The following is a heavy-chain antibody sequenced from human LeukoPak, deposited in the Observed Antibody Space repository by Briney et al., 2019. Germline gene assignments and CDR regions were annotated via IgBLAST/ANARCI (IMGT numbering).Heavy chain of an antibody. J-gene: IGHJ4*02. Sequence: PGGSLRLSCAASGFTFSSYAMSWVRQAPGKGLEWVSAISGSGGSTYYADSVKGRFTISRDNSENTLYLQMNSLRAEDTAVYYCASGYCSSTSCHHWGQGTLVTVSS. CDR2: ISGSGGST. V-gene: IGHV3-23*01. CDR1: GFTFSSYA. D-gene: IGHD2-2*03. CDR3: ASGYCSSTSCHH.